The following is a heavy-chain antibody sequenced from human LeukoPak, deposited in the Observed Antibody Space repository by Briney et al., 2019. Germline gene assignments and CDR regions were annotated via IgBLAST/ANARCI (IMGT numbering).Heavy chain of an antibody. CDR1: GFTFSSYS. J-gene: IGHJ4*02. D-gene: IGHD5-18*01. CDR3: TSLVDTAMVILDY. V-gene: IGHV3-73*01. CDR2: IRSKANSYAT. Sequence: GGSLRLSCAASGFTFSSYSMNWVRQASGKGLEWVGRIRSKANSYATAYAASVKGRFTISRDDSKNTAYLQMNSLKTEDTAVYYCTSLVDTAMVILDYWGQGTLVTVSS.